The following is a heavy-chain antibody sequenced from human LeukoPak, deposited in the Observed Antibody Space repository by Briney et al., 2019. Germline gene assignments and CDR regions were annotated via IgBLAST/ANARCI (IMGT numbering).Heavy chain of an antibody. D-gene: IGHD3-10*01. CDR2: IIPMFGTA. CDR1: GDTFSSYA. CDR3: ARGGITMVRGVITPYYFDY. J-gene: IGHJ4*02. V-gene: IGHV1-69*13. Sequence: SVKVSCKASGDTFSSYAISWVRQAPGQGLEWMGGIIPMFGTANYAQKFQGRVTITAGESTSTAYMDLSSLRSEDTAVYYCARGGITMVRGVITPYYFDYWGQGTLVTVSS.